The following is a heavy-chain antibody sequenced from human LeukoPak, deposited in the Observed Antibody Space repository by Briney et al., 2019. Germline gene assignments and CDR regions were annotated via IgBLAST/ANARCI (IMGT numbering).Heavy chain of an antibody. CDR2: ISHSGDKT. D-gene: IGHD5-12*01. CDR1: GFTFSNYG. V-gene: IGHV3-23*01. CDR3: AKTYSGYDGADY. J-gene: IGHJ4*02. Sequence: GGSLRLSCAASGFTFSNYGMHWVRQAPGRGLEWVSGISHSGDKTYYADSVKGRFTISRDNSKNTLYLQMNSLRAEDTALYYCAKTYSGYDGADYWGQGTLVTVSS.